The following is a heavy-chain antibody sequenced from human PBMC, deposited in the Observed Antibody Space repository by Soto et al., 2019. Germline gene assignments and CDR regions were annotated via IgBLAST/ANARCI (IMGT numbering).Heavy chain of an antibody. V-gene: IGHV1-3*01. CDR2: INARNGNT. J-gene: IGHJ6*02. D-gene: IGHD3-22*01. CDR3: ARENTYYDNIGHYFSHGLDV. CDR1: GYTFSKYA. Sequence: GASVKVSCKASGYTFSKYAMQWVRQALGQRLEWMGSINARNGNTKYSQKFRDRVTISRDISANTVHMELSSLESEDTAMYYCARENTYYDNIGHYFSHGLDVWGQGTTVTVSS.